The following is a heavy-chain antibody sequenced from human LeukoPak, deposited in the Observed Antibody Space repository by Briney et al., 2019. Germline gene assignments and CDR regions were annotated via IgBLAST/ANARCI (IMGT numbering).Heavy chain of an antibody. Sequence: GGSLRLSCAASGFTFSTFAMIWVRQPPGKGLEWVSSILPSGGEIHYADSVRGRFTISRDNSKSTLSLQMNSLRAEDTAVYYCARRSGIAVAGAFDYWGQGTLVTVSS. CDR1: GFTFSTFA. V-gene: IGHV3-23*01. CDR3: ARRSGIAVAGAFDY. D-gene: IGHD6-19*01. J-gene: IGHJ4*02. CDR2: ILPSGGEI.